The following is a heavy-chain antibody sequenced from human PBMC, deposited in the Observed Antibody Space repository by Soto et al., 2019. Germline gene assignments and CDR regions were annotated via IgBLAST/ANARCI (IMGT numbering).Heavy chain of an antibody. J-gene: IGHJ6*02. CDR1: GAPITTTKW. D-gene: IGHD7-27*01. CDR3: ATQTISYTGGV. CDR2: LSRGDER. V-gene: IGHV4-4*02. Sequence: QVQLQESGPGLVKPSETLSLTCTVSGAPITTTKWWAWVRLPPGKGLEWIGELSRGDERSSNPSLEGRFPMPLDKSNNHFSLKLTSVTAADTAIYYCATQTISYTGGVWGRGTSVTVSS.